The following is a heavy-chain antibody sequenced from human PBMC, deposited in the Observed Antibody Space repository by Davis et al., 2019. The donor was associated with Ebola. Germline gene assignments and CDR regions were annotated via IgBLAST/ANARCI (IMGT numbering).Heavy chain of an antibody. J-gene: IGHJ3*02. D-gene: IGHD2-8*01. V-gene: IGHV1-2*02. CDR3: ASGGDIVVMGSAFDI. CDR2: INPNSGGT. Sequence: ASVTVSCKASGYTFTGYYMHWVRQAPGQGLEWMGWINPNSGGTNYAQKFQGRVTITRDTSASTAYMELSSLRSEDTAVYYCASGGDIVVMGSAFDIWGQGTMVTVSS. CDR1: GYTFTGYY.